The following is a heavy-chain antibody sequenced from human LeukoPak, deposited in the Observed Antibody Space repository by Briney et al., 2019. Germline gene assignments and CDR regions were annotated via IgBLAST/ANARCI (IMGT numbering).Heavy chain of an antibody. CDR2: IYYSGST. Sequence: SETLSLTCTVSGGSTSSGDYYWTWIRQPPGKGLEWIGYIYYSGSTYSNPSLKSRVTISIDTSKNQFSLKLTSVTAADTAVYYCARDRNRLRIFDYWGQGTLVTVSS. CDR3: ARDRNRLRIFDY. J-gene: IGHJ4*02. V-gene: IGHV4-30-4*01. CDR1: GGSTSSGDYY. D-gene: IGHD1-14*01.